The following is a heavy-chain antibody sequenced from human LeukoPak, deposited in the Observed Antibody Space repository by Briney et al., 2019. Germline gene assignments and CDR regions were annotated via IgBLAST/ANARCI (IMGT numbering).Heavy chain of an antibody. CDR2: ISPDGNKK. Sequence: GRSLRLSCAASGFTFSSNAMHWVRQVPGKGLEWVTLISPDGNKKYYADSVKGRFTISRDNSKNTVYLQMNSLKTEDTAIYYCAKVRSSGWHEPYHYYGMDVWGQGTTVIVSS. CDR1: GFTFSSNA. D-gene: IGHD6-19*01. V-gene: IGHV3-30-3*01. J-gene: IGHJ6*02. CDR3: AKVRSSGWHEPYHYYGMDV.